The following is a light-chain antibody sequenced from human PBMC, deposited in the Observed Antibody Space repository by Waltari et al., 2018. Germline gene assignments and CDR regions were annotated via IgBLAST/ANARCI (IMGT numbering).Light chain of an antibody. J-gene: IGLJ2*01. V-gene: IGLV1-40*01. CDR3: QSYDSSLSGSV. CDR2: GDP. CDR1: SSNIGAGYD. Sequence: QSVLTQPPSVSGAPGQRVTISCTGSSSNIGAGYDVHWYQQLPGTAPKLLIYGDPNRPSGVPDRVSGSKSGTSASLAITGLQAEDEADYYCQSYDSSLSGSVFGGGTKLTV.